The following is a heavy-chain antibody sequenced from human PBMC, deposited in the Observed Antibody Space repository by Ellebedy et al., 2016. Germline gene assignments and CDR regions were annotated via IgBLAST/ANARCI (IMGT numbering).Heavy chain of an antibody. CDR1: DFSFSTYY. CDR2: INQDGTEK. Sequence: GESLKISXIASDFSFSTYYMSWVRQAPGKGLEWVANINQDGTEKYYVESVKGRFTISRDNAKNSLDLQMDSLRAEDTAVYYCARDLVTMALRFYYFGMDVWGQGTTVTVSS. V-gene: IGHV3-7*01. J-gene: IGHJ6*02. CDR3: ARDLVTMALRFYYFGMDV. D-gene: IGHD3-10*01.